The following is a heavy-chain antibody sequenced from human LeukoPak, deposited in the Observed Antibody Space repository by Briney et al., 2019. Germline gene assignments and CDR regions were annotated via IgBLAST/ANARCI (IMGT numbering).Heavy chain of an antibody. Sequence: PSETLSLTCTVSGGSISSYYWSWIRQPPGKGLEWIGNISYSGSTYYNPSLKSRVTISVDTSKNQFSLKLSSVTAADTAVYYCARRGYSSDWYDYWGQGTLVTVSS. D-gene: IGHD6-19*01. V-gene: IGHV4-59*04. J-gene: IGHJ4*02. CDR1: GGSISSYY. CDR2: ISYSGST. CDR3: ARRGYSSDWYDY.